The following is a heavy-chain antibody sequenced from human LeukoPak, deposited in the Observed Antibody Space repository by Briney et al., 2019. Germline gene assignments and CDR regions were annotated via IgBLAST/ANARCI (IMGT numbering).Heavy chain of an antibody. CDR3: ARKDGDG. J-gene: IGHJ4*02. V-gene: IGHV4-59*01. Sequence: SETLSLTCSVSGVSISSYHWTWIRQPPGEGLEWIGHIYNSGSTNYNPSLRGRVTISLDTSKNQVSLKVSSVTAADTAMYYCARKDGDGWGQGTLVTVSS. D-gene: IGHD5-24*01. CDR2: IYNSGST. CDR1: GVSISSYH.